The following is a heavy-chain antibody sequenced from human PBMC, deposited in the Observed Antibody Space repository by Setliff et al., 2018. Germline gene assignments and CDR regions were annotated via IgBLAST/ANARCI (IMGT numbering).Heavy chain of an antibody. CDR1: GYTFTSYD. V-gene: IGHV1-8*03. CDR3: ARGYCSGGSCYSGLPSAFDI. J-gene: IGHJ3*02. D-gene: IGHD2-15*01. Sequence: ASVKVSCKVSGYTFTSYDINWVRQATGQGLEWMGWMNPNSGNTGYAQKFQGRVTITRNTSISTAYMELSSLRSEDTAVYYCARGYCSGGSCYSGLPSAFDIWGQGTMVTVSS. CDR2: MNPNSGNT.